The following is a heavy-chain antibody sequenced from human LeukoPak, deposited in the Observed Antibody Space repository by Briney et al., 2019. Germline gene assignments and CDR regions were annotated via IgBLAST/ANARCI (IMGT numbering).Heavy chain of an antibody. Sequence: GGSLRLSCAASGFTVSSNYMSWVRQAPGKGPEWISVIYSGGSTYYADSVKGRFTISRDNSKSTLYLQMNSLRAEDTALYYCARTYYYYGMDVWGQGTTVTVSS. CDR2: IYSGGST. CDR3: ARTYYYYGMDV. J-gene: IGHJ6*02. V-gene: IGHV3-53*01. CDR1: GFTVSSNY.